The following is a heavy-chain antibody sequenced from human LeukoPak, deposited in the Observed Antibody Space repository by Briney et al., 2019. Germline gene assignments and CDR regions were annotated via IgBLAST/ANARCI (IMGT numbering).Heavy chain of an antibody. D-gene: IGHD2-15*01. CDR2: IYYSGST. Sequence: SETLSLTXTVSGGSISSYYWSWIRQSPGKGLEWIGYIYYSGSTNYNPSLKSRVTISVDTSKNQFSLKLSSVTAADTAVYYCARSSGWQLRLFDPWGQGTLVTVSS. J-gene: IGHJ5*02. CDR3: ARSSGWQLRLFDP. CDR1: GGSISSYY. V-gene: IGHV4-59*01.